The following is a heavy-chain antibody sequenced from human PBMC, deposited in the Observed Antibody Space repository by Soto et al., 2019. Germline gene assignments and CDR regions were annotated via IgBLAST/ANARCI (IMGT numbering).Heavy chain of an antibody. Sequence: GGSLRLSCVASGFTFSSYSMNWVRQAPGKGLEWVSYISSSSSTIYYADSVKGRFTISRDNAKNSLYLQMNSLRAEDTAVYYCARTSMITFGGAHDAFDIWGQGTMVTVSS. CDR3: ARTSMITFGGAHDAFDI. D-gene: IGHD3-16*01. J-gene: IGHJ3*02. CDR1: GFTFSSYS. V-gene: IGHV3-48*01. CDR2: ISSSSSTI.